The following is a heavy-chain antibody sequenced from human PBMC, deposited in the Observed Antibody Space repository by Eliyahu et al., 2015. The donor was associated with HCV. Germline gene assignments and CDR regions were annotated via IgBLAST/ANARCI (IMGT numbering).Heavy chain of an antibody. Sequence: QVQLVQSGPEVKKPGASMKVSCKASGYRFTDHHFHWVRQAPGQGLEWMGRMNPKYGDRTYAQKFQGRVTMTTDTSISTAYMELSSLRSDDTAVYYCARGGSGGSGLDYWAQGTLVTVST. V-gene: IGHV1-2*02. CDR2: MNPKYGDR. D-gene: IGHD3-16*01. J-gene: IGHJ4*02. CDR3: ARGGSGGSGLDY. CDR1: GYRFTDHH.